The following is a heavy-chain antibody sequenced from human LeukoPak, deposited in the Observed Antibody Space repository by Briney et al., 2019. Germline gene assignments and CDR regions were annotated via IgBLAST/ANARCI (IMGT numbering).Heavy chain of an antibody. V-gene: IGHV3-30*04. CDR1: GFTFSSSA. CDR2: ILYDGSNK. CDR3: ARSFDYVWGSYRHPQYYYGMDV. D-gene: IGHD3-16*02. J-gene: IGHJ6*02. Sequence: GGSPRLSSAASGFTFSSSAMHGFRRAPGKELEGLAVILYDGSNKYYADSVKGRFTISRDNSKNTLYLQMNSLRAEDTAVYYCARSFDYVWGSYRHPQYYYGMDVWGQGTTVTVSS.